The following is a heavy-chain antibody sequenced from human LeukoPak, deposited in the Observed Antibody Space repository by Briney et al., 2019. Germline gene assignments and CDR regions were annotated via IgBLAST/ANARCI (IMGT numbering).Heavy chain of an antibody. D-gene: IGHD2-2*01. CDR2: IYYSGST. V-gene: IGHV4-59*01. CDR3: ARNRYQLPYSTFDY. J-gene: IGHJ4*02. CDR1: GGSISSYY. Sequence: PSETLSLTCTVSGGSISSYYWSWIRQPPGKGLEWIGYIYYSGSTNYNPSLKSRVTISVDTSKNQFSLKLSSVTAADTAVYYCARNRYQLPYSTFDYWGQGTLVTVSS.